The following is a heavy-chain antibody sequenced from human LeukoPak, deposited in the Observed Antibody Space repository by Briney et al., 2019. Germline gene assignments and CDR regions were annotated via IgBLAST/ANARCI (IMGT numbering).Heavy chain of an antibody. CDR2: ISSSSSYI. J-gene: IGHJ6*02. V-gene: IGHV3-21*01. CDR1: GFTFSSYS. Sequence: PGGSLRLSCAASGFTFSSYSMNWVRQAPGKGLEWVSSISSSSSYIYYADSVKGRFTISRDNAKNSLYLQMNSLRAEDTAVYYCARVGRDRIAAADRRYYYYGMDVWGQGTTVTVSS. D-gene: IGHD6-13*01. CDR3: ARVGRDRIAAADRRYYYYGMDV.